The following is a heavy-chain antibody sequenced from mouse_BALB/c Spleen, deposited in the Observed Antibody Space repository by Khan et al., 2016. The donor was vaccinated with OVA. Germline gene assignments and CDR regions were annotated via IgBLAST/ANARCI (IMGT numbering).Heavy chain of an antibody. CDR2: ISTYSDDA. V-gene: IGHV1S137*01. CDR3: ARGVWVAY. Sequence: QVTLKESGPELMRPGVTVKISCKGSGYTFTDYAMHWVKQSHAKSLEWIGVISTYSDDADYNQSFQGKASLTVDRSASTACLELASLTPEDSAISYCARGVWVAYWCQGTLVTGSA. J-gene: IGHJ3*01. CDR1: GYTFTDYA.